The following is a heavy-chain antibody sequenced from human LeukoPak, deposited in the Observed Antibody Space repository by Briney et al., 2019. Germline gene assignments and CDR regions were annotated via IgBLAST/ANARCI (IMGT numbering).Heavy chain of an antibody. D-gene: IGHD3-22*01. CDR1: GGSISSYY. CDR2: IYYSGST. V-gene: IGHV4-59*01. CDR3: ARVGSPGTYYYDSSGYLYAFDI. Sequence: PSETLSLTCTVSGGSISSYYWSWIRQPPGKGLEWIGYIYYSGSTNYNPSLKSRVTISVDTSKNQFSLKLSSVTAADTAVYYCARVGSPGTYYYDSSGYLYAFDIWGQGTMVTVSP. J-gene: IGHJ3*02.